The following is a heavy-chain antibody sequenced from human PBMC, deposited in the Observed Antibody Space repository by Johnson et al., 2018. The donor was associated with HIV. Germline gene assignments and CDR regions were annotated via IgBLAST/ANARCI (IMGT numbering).Heavy chain of an antibody. V-gene: IGHV3-30*02. CDR2: IRYDGSNK. D-gene: IGHD6-6*01. CDR3: AYSSSPLSGDAFDI. Sequence: QVQLVESGGGVVQPGGSLRLSCAASGFTFSSYGMHWVRQAPGKGLEWVAFIRYDGSNKYYADSVKGRFTISRDNAKNSLYLQMNSLRAEDTAVYYCAYSSSPLSGDAFDIWGQGTMVTVSS. J-gene: IGHJ3*02. CDR1: GFTFSSYG.